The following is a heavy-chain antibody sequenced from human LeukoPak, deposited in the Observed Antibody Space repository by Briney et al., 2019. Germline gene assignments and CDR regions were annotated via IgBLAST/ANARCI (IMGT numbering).Heavy chain of an antibody. CDR1: GGSISSYY. J-gene: IGHJ3*02. V-gene: IGHV4-59*01. CDR3: ARANYGFDAFDI. Sequence: SETLSLTCTVSGGSISSYYWSWIRQPPGKGLEWIGYIYYSGSTNYNPSLKSRVTLSVDTSKNQSSLRLSSVTAADTAMYYCARANYGFDAFDIWGQGTMVTVSS. CDR2: IYYSGST. D-gene: IGHD3-3*01.